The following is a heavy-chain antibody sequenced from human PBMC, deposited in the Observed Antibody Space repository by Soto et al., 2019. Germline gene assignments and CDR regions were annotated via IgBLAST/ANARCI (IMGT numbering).Heavy chain of an antibody. D-gene: IGHD6-6*01. J-gene: IGHJ5*02. CDR1: GGSFSGYY. Sequence: SETLSLTCAVYGGSFSGYYWSWIRQPPGKGLEWIGEINHSGSTNYNPSLKSRVTISVDTSKNQFSLKLSSVTAADTAVYYCARGGRRYSSSRGWFDPWGQGTLVTVSS. CDR2: INHSGST. V-gene: IGHV4-34*01. CDR3: ARGGRRYSSSRGWFDP.